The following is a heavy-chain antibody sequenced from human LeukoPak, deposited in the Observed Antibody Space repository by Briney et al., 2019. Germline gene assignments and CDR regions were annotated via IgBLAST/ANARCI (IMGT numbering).Heavy chain of an antibody. CDR2: INPNSGGT. J-gene: IGHJ4*02. Sequence: GASVKVSCKASGYTFTGYYMHWVRQAPGQGLELRGWINPNSGGTNYAQKFRSRVTMTRDTSISTAYMELSRLRSDDTAVYYCARPGTTGTTVFDYWGQGTPVTVSS. D-gene: IGHD1-1*01. CDR1: GYTFTGYY. CDR3: ARPGTTGTTVFDY. V-gene: IGHV1-2*02.